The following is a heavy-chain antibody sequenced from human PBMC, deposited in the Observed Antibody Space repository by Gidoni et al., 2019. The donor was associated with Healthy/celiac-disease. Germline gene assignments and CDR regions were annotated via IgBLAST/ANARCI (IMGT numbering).Heavy chain of an antibody. CDR3: ARGLYGGNAGMGY. V-gene: IGHV4-34*01. Sequence: QVQLQQWGAGLLKPSETLSLNCAVYGGSFSGYYWSWIRQPPGKGLEWIGEINHSGSTNYNPSLKSRVTISVDTSKNQFSLKLSSVTAADTAVYYCARGLYGGNAGMGYWGQGTLVTVSS. CDR2: INHSGST. D-gene: IGHD4-17*01. CDR1: GGSFSGYY. J-gene: IGHJ4*02.